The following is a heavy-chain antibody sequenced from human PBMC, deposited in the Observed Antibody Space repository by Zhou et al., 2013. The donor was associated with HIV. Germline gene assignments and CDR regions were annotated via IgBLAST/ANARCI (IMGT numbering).Heavy chain of an antibody. J-gene: IGHJ4*02. CDR2: IIPIFGTA. Sequence: QVQLVQSGAEVKKPGSSVKVSCKASGGTFSSYAISWVRQAPGQGLEWMGGIIPIFGTANYAQKFQGRVTITTDESTSTAYMELSSLRSEDTAVYYCATTPRRYYDFWSGYYGWGQGTLVTVSS. CDR3: ATTPRRYYDFWSGYYG. V-gene: IGHV1-69*05. D-gene: IGHD3-3*01. CDR1: GGTFSSYA.